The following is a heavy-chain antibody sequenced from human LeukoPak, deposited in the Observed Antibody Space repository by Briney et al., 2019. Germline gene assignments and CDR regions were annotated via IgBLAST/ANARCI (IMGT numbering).Heavy chain of an antibody. CDR2: IYYSGST. J-gene: IGHJ4*02. Sequence: SETLSLTCTVSGGSISSSSYYWGWIRQPPGKGLEWIGSIYYSGSTYYNPSLKGRVTISADTSKNQFSLKLSSVTAADTAVYYCARLWFRGQMVRGAFDYWGQGTLVTVSS. CDR3: ARLWFRGQMVRGAFDY. V-gene: IGHV4-39*07. D-gene: IGHD3-10*01. CDR1: GGSISSSSYY.